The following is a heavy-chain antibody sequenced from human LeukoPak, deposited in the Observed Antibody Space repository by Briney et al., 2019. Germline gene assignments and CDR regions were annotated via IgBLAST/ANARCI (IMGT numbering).Heavy chain of an antibody. Sequence: SETLSLTCAVYGGSFSGYYWSWIRQPPGKGLEWIGEINHSGSTNYNPSLKSRVTISVDTSKNQFSLKLSSVTAADTAVYCCARGLGYSSSWYLSYWGQGTLVTVSS. CDR2: INHSGST. CDR1: GGSFSGYY. J-gene: IGHJ4*02. CDR3: ARGLGYSSSWYLSY. D-gene: IGHD6-13*01. V-gene: IGHV4-34*01.